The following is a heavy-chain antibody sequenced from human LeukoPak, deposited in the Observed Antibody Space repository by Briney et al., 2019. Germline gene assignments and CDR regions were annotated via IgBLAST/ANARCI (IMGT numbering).Heavy chain of an antibody. CDR1: GYTFTSYG. V-gene: IGHV1-69*04. Sequence: GASVKVSCKASGYTFTSYGISWVRQAPGQGLEWMGRIIPILDIANSAQKFQGRVTITADKSTSTAYMELSSLRSDDTAVYYCARVADDAFDIWGQGTMVTVSS. CDR3: ARVADDAFDI. D-gene: IGHD2-15*01. J-gene: IGHJ3*02. CDR2: IIPILDIA.